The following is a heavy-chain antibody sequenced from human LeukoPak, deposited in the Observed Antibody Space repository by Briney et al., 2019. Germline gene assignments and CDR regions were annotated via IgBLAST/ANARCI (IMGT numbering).Heavy chain of an antibody. V-gene: IGHV3-48*04. CDR2: ISSTGSVT. D-gene: IGHD6-6*01. J-gene: IGHJ4*02. Sequence: GGSLRLSCSASGFTFSYFSMNSVRQAPGKGLEWVSSISSTGSVTHYADSVKGRFTISRDNARNSLFLQMHSLRAEDTAVYYCARESSSSFTPFFDYWGRGNLVTVSS. CDR3: ARESSSSFTPFFDY. CDR1: GFTFSYFS.